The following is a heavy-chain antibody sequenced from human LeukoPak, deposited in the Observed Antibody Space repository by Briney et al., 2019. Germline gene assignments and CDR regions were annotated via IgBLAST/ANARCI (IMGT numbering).Heavy chain of an antibody. CDR1: GFTFSSYA. CDR2: ISGSGGST. Sequence: GGSLRLSCAASGFTFSSYAMSWVRQAPGKGLEWVSAISGSGGSTYYADSVKGRFTISRDNSKNTLYLQMNSLRAEDTAVYHCAKDRGVWYYFDYWGQGTLVTVSS. J-gene: IGHJ4*02. V-gene: IGHV3-23*01. CDR3: AKDRGVWYYFDY. D-gene: IGHD2-21*02.